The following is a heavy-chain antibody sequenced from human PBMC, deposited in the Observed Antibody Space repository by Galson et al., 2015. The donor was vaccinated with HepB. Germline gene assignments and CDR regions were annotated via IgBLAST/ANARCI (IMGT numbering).Heavy chain of an antibody. V-gene: IGHV1-69*13. Sequence: SVKVSCKASEGTFSSYAISWVRQAPGQGLEWMGGIIPIFGIANYAQKFQGRVTITADESTSTAYMELSSLRSEDTAVYYCARRDYGSGSSDWFDPWGQGTLVTVSS. CDR2: IIPIFGIA. CDR1: EGTFSSYA. D-gene: IGHD3-10*01. J-gene: IGHJ5*02. CDR3: ARRDYGSGSSDWFDP.